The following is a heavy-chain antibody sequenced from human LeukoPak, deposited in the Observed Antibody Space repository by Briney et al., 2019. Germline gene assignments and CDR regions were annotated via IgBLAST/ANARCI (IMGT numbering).Heavy chain of an antibody. Sequence: PSETLSLTCTVSGGSISSGVYYWSWIRQHPGKGLEWIGYIYYSGSTNYNPSLKSRVTISVDTSKNQFSLKLSSVTAADTAVYYCARDRPRLYSSGWRNWFDPWGQGTLVTVSS. D-gene: IGHD6-19*01. V-gene: IGHV4-31*03. CDR3: ARDRPRLYSSGWRNWFDP. CDR2: IYYSGST. CDR1: GGSISSGVYY. J-gene: IGHJ5*02.